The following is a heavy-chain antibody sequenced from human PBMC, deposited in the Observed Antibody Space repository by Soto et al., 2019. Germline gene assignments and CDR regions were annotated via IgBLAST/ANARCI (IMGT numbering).Heavy chain of an antibody. CDR3: ARVPSTYGGGYFDL. CDR1: GFTFDDYG. Sequence: EVQLVESGGGVVRPGGSLRLSCAASGFTFDDYGMTWVRQAPGKGLERVSGINWNGGSTGYADSVKGRFTISRDNAKKSLYLQLNSLRAEDTAFYCCARVPSTYGGGYFDLWGRGTLVTVSS. V-gene: IGHV3-20*04. J-gene: IGHJ2*01. CDR2: INWNGGST. D-gene: IGHD4-17*01.